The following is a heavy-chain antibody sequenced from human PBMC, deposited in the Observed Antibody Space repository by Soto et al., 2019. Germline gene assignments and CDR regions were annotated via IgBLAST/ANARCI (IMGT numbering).Heavy chain of an antibody. CDR3: ARDTNEWLPHY. CDR1: GFTFSSYG. Sequence: QVQLVESGGGVVQPGGSLSLSCAASGFTFSSYGRHWVRQAPGKGLEWVAVIWYDGSNKYYADSVKGRFTISRDNSKNTLYLQMNSLRAEDTAVYYCARDTNEWLPHYWGQGTLVTVSS. D-gene: IGHD6-19*01. V-gene: IGHV3-33*01. CDR2: IWYDGSNK. J-gene: IGHJ4*02.